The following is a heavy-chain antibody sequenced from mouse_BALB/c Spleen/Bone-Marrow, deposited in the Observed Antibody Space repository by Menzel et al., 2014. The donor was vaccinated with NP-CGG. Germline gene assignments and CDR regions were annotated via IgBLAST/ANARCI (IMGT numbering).Heavy chain of an antibody. CDR1: GYAFSSSW. D-gene: IGHD2-3*01. CDR3: ARSDGYRDMDY. V-gene: IGHV1-82*01. Sequence: VQLQQSGPELVKPGASVKISRKASGYAFSSSWMNWVKQRPGQGLEWIGRIYPGDGDTKYNGKFKGKATLTADKSSSTAYMQLSSLTSVDSAVYFCARSDGYRDMDYWGQGTPVTVSS. J-gene: IGHJ4*01. CDR2: IYPGDGDT.